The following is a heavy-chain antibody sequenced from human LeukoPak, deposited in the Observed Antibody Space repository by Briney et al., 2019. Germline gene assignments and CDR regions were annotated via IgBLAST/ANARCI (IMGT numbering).Heavy chain of an antibody. CDR2: INGCTGNT. J-gene: IGHJ6*02. V-gene: IGHV4-34*01. Sequence: PAETLSLTCDVFGGSFSDYFWSWVRQSPGKGLEWIGEINGCTGNTNYSPPLNRRVSIAQEKSKNQFSLELRSVTAADTAIYYCARGRIAKIVVVHSFHYGMDVWGQGTTVTVSS. CDR1: GGSFSDYF. CDR3: ARGRIAKIVVVHSFHYGMDV. D-gene: IGHD3-22*01.